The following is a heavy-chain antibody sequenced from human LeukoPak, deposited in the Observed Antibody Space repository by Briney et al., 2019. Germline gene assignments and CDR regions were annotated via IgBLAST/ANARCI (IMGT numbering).Heavy chain of an antibody. J-gene: IGHJ6*02. CDR2: IYPGDSDT. CDR1: GYSFTSYW. Sequence: GESLKISCKGSGYSFTSYWVGWVRQMPGKGLEWMGIIYPGDSDTRYSPSFQGQVTISADKSISTAYLQWSSLKASDTAMCYCARQGLLWFGERYYYYGMDVWGQGTTVTVSS. V-gene: IGHV5-51*01. CDR3: ARQGLLWFGERYYYYGMDV. D-gene: IGHD3-10*01.